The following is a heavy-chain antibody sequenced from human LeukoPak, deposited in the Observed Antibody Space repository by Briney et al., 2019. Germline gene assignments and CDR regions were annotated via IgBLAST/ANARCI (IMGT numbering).Heavy chain of an antibody. V-gene: IGHV4-61*02. J-gene: IGHJ4*02. Sequence: SETLSLTCTVSGGSISSGSYYWSWIRQPAGKGLEWIGRIYTSGSTNYNPSLKSRVTISVDTSKNQFSLKLSSVTAADTAVYYCARGRTYYYDSSGYPFDYWGQGTLVTVSS. CDR1: GGSISSGSYY. D-gene: IGHD3-22*01. CDR3: ARGRTYYYDSSGYPFDY. CDR2: IYTSGST.